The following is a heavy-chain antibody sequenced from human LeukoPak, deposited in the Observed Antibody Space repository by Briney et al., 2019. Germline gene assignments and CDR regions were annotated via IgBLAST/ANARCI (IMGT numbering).Heavy chain of an antibody. CDR3: ATPGSSLYDY. CDR1: GGTFSSYA. D-gene: IGHD6-13*01. V-gene: IGHV1-69*01. J-gene: IGHJ4*02. Sequence: SVKVSCKASGGTFSSYAISWVRQAPGQGLEWMGGIIPIFGTANYAQKFQGRVTITADESTSTAYMGLSSLRSEDTAVYYCATPGSSLYDYWGQGTLVTVSS. CDR2: IIPIFGTA.